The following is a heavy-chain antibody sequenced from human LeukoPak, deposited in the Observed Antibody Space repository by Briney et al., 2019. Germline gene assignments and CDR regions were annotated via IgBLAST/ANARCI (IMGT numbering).Heavy chain of an antibody. Sequence: SETLSLTCAVSGGSISNGGYSWSWIRQPPGKGLEWIGYIYHSGGAYYHPSLKSQVTMSVDTSNNQFSLRLSSVTAADTAVYXXXXXXXXRMDVWGQGTTVTVSS. CDR2: IYHSGGA. CDR1: GGSISNGGYS. J-gene: IGHJ6*02. CDR3: XXXXXXRMDV. V-gene: IGHV4-30-2*01.